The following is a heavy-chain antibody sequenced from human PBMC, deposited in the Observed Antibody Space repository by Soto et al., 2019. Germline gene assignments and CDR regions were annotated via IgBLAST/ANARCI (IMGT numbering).Heavy chain of an antibody. V-gene: IGHV3-30-3*01. CDR3: ARELHGGSYGMDV. CDR2: ISYDGSNK. J-gene: IGHJ6*02. CDR1: GFTFSSYA. Sequence: GSLRLSCAASGFTFSSYAMHWVRQAPGKGLEWVAVISYDGSNKYYADSVKGRFTISRDNSKNTLYLQMNSLRAEDTAVYYCARELHGGSYGMDVWGQGTTVTVSS.